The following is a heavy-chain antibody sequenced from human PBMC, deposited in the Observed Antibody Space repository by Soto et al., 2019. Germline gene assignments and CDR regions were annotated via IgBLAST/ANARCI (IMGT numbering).Heavy chain of an antibody. Sequence: QVQLVQSGAEVKKPGASVKVSCKASGYTFTDFGINWVRQAPGHGLEWMGWISGYNGNTKYAQKVQGKVTMTTDTPTNTAYMELRSLRSDDTAVYYCARAGQSAHLPLGYCSGGSCYAWGQGTLVTVSS. CDR2: ISGYNGNT. J-gene: IGHJ5*02. CDR3: ARAGQSAHLPLGYCSGGSCYA. V-gene: IGHV1-18*01. CDR1: GYTFTDFG. D-gene: IGHD2-15*01.